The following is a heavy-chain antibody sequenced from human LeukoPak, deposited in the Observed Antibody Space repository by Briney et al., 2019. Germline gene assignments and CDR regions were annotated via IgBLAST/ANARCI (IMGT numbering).Heavy chain of an antibody. CDR2: INSDGSST. D-gene: IGHD1-26*01. CDR1: GFTFSSYW. Sequence: PGGSLRLSCAASGFTFSSYWMHWVRQAPGKGLVWVSHINSDGSSTNYADSVKGRFTISRDNAKNTLYLQMNSLRAEDTAVYYCARDVGYWFDPWGQGTLVTVSS. CDR3: ARDVGYWFDP. J-gene: IGHJ5*02. V-gene: IGHV3-74*01.